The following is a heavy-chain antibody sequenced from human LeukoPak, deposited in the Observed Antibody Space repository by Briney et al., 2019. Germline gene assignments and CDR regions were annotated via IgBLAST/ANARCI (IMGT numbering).Heavy chain of an antibody. J-gene: IGHJ3*02. CDR3: ASGIGVGDSFDI. D-gene: IGHD3-3*01. Sequence: PGGSLRLSCAAPGFTFSSYWMSWVRQAPGEGLVWVSRINSDARNTNYADSVQGRFTISRDNAKNTLYLQMNSLRVEDTAVYYCASGIGVGDSFDIWGQGTMVTVSS. CDR1: GFTFSSYW. V-gene: IGHV3-74*01. CDR2: INSDARNT.